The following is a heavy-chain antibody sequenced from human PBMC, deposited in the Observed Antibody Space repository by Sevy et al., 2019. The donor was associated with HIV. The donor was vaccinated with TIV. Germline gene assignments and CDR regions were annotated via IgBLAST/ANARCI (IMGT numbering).Heavy chain of an antibody. CDR1: GFTFSSYS. CDR3: ARVVYYDFWSGYYTSRGYYMDV. CDR2: ISSSSSTI. D-gene: IGHD3-3*01. J-gene: IGHJ6*03. V-gene: IGHV3-48*01. Sequence: GGSLRLSCAASGFTFSSYSMNWVRQAPGKGLEWVSYISSSSSTIYYADSVKGRFTISRDNAKNSLYLQMNSLRAEDTAVYYCARVVYYDFWSGYYTSRGYYMDVWGKGTTVTVSS.